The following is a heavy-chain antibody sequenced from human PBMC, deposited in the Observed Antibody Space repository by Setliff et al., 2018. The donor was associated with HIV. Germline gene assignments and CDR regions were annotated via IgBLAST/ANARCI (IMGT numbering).Heavy chain of an antibody. CDR2: VFTSGST. CDR1: GGSIGSGSHY. V-gene: IGHV4-61*02. J-gene: IGHJ4*02. Sequence: SETLSLTCSVSGGSIGSGSHYWSWIRLPAGRGPEWIGRVFTSGSTTYNPSLQSRFTISVDTSKNQFSLKMSSVTAADPAVYYCARDHTSGSLDFWGQGTLVTVSS. D-gene: IGHD3-10*01. CDR3: ARDHTSGSLDF.